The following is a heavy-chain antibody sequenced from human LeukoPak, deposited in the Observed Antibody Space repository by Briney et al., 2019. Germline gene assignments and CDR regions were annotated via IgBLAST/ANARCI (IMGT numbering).Heavy chain of an antibody. CDR3: AKRYWREGSGYF. CDR2: ISGSGGST. Sequence: SGGSLRLSCAASGFTFSSYAMSWVRQAPGKGLEWVSAISGSGGSTYYAVSVKGRFTISRDNSKNTLYLQMNSLRAEDTAVYYCAKRYWREGSGYFWGQGTLVTVSS. D-gene: IGHD3-10*01. V-gene: IGHV3-23*01. CDR1: GFTFSSYA. J-gene: IGHJ4*02.